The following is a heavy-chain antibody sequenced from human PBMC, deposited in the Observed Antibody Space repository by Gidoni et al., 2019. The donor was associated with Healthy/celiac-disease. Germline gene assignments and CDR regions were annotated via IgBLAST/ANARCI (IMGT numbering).Heavy chain of an antibody. D-gene: IGHD1-26*01. CDR3: AKDVVGEWEPTYFDY. CDR1: GFTFSSYA. Sequence: EVHLLESGGGLVQPAGSLRLSCAASGFTFSSYAMSCVRQAPGKGLEWVSAIRGSGGSTYYAESVKGRLTINRDNSKNTLYMQMNSRRAEDTAVYYCAKDVVGEWEPTYFDYWGQGTLVTVSS. V-gene: IGHV3-23*01. J-gene: IGHJ4*02. CDR2: IRGSGGST.